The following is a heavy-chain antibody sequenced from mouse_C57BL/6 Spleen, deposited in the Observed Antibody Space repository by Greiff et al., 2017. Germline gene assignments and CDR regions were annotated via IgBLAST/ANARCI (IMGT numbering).Heavy chain of an antibody. V-gene: IGHV3-6*01. CDR3: ARGSSYGKDY. Sequence: EVKLQESGPGLVKPSQSLSLTCSVTGYSITSGYYWNWIRQFPGNKLEWMGYISYDGSNNYNPSLKNRISITRDTSKNQFFLKLNSVTTEDTATYYCARGSSYGKDYWGQGTTLTVSS. D-gene: IGHD1-1*01. J-gene: IGHJ2*01. CDR2: ISYDGSN. CDR1: GYSITSGYY.